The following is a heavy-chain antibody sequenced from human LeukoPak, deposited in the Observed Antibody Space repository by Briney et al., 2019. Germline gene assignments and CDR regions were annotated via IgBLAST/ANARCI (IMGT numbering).Heavy chain of an antibody. V-gene: IGHV3-7*01. CDR3: ARAVTTALDY. CDR2: IKEDGSEQ. D-gene: IGHD4-17*01. J-gene: IGHJ4*02. Sequence: ETLSLTCAVYGGSFSGYYWTWVRQAPGKGLEWVANIKEDGSEQKYVDSLKGRFTISRDNTKNSLYLRMNSLRAEDTAVYFCARAVTTALDYWGQGALVTVSS. CDR1: GGSFSGYY.